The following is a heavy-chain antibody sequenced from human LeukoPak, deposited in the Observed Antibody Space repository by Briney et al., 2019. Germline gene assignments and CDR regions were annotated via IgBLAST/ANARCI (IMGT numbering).Heavy chain of an antibody. Sequence: ASVKVSCKASGYTFTGYYMHWVRQAPGQGLEWMGWINPNSGGTNYAQKFQGRVTMTRDTSISTAYMELNRLRSDDTAVYYCARYYYDSSGYYHGVFDYWGQGTLVTVSS. J-gene: IGHJ4*02. V-gene: IGHV1-2*02. CDR2: INPNSGGT. CDR3: ARYYYDSSGYYHGVFDY. D-gene: IGHD3-22*01. CDR1: GYTFTGYY.